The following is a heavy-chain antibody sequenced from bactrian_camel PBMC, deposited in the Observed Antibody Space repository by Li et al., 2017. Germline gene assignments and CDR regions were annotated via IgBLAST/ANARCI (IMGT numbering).Heavy chain of an antibody. D-gene: IGHD6*01. Sequence: HVQLVESGGGSVQAGGSLTLSCAASGSTYSSYCMEWKRQAPGKVDEVVAAIRGDGSAGYADSVKGRFTISQDNAANIVYLQMNDLSPDDTAVYVCGAQPRYGDWCEDDNTYWGQGTQVTVS. CDR2: IRGDGSA. V-gene: IGHV3S53*01. J-gene: IGHJ4*01. CDR1: GSTYSSYC. CDR3: GAQPRYGDWCEDDNTY.